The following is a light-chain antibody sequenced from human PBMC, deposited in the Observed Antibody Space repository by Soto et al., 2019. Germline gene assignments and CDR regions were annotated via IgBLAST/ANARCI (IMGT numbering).Light chain of an antibody. J-gene: IGLJ1*01. Sequence: QSVLTQPASVSGSPGQSITISCTGTSSDVGGYKYVSWYQQHPGKAPKLMIYEVSNRPSGVSNRFSGSKSGNTVSLTISGLQAEDEADYYCSSYTSSNTQVFGTGTKVTVL. V-gene: IGLV2-14*01. CDR3: SSYTSSNTQV. CDR2: EVS. CDR1: SSDVGGYKY.